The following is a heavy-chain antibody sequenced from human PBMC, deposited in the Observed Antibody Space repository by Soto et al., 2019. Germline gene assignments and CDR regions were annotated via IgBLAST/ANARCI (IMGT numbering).Heavy chain of an antibody. V-gene: IGHV4-59*01. D-gene: IGHD3-10*01. CDR1: GGSISSYY. CDR3: ARDRHYPGAAQYYFDY. Sequence: SETLSLTCTVSGGSISSYYWSWIRQPPGKGLEWIGYIYYSGSTNYNPSLKSRVTISVDTPKNQFSLKLSSVTAADTAVYYCARDRHYPGAAQYYFDYWGQGTLVTVSS. CDR2: IYYSGST. J-gene: IGHJ4*02.